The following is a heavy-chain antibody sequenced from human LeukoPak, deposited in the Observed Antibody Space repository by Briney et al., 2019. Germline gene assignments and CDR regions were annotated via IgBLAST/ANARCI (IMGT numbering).Heavy chain of an antibody. Sequence: PSETLSLTCAVYGGSFSGYYWSWIRQPPGKGLEWIGEINHSGSTNYNPSLKSRVTISVDTSKNQFSLKLSSVTAADTAVYYCAREDNTSCYQSWGQGTLVTVSS. CDR2: INHSGST. V-gene: IGHV4-34*01. CDR3: AREDNTSCYQS. J-gene: IGHJ4*02. D-gene: IGHD2-2*01. CDR1: GGSFSGYY.